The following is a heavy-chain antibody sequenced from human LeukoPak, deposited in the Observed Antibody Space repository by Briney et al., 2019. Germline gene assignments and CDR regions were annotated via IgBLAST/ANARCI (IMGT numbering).Heavy chain of an antibody. V-gene: IGHV3-30*04. D-gene: IGHD2-2*01. CDR2: ILYDGSNE. CDR3: ARAKVTSYLSSFDY. CDR1: GFTFSSYV. J-gene: IGHJ4*02. Sequence: PGGSVRLSCAASGFTFSSYVMHWVRQAPGKGLEWVAIILYDGSNEYYADSVKGRFTISRDNSKNTLYLQMNSLIAADTAVYYCARAKVTSYLSSFDYWGQGTLVTVSS.